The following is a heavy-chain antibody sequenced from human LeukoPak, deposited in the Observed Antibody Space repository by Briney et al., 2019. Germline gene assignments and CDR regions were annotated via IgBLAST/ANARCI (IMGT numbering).Heavy chain of an antibody. CDR3: ARAKPKNMVRGLIMRRESRYYFDY. J-gene: IGHJ4*02. V-gene: IGHV3-53*01. Sequence: SGGSLRLSCAASGFTVSSNYMSWVRQAPGKGLEWVSVIYSGGSTYYADSVKGRFTISRDNSKSTLYIQMNSLRAEDMAVYYCARAKPKNMVRGLIMRRESRYYFDYWGQGTLVTVSS. CDR1: GFTVSSNY. CDR2: IYSGGST. D-gene: IGHD3-10*01.